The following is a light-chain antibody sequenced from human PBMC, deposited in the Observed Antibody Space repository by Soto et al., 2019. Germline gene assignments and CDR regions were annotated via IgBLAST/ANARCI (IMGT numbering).Light chain of an antibody. J-gene: IGLJ1*01. CDR1: NIGSKS. Sequence: SYELTQPPSVSVSPGQTGSITCWGSNIGSKSGHWYQQKPGQAPVLVVYDDSDRPSGIPERFSGSNSGNTATLTISRVEAGDEADYYCQVWDSSSDIYVFGAGTKVTVL. CDR2: DDS. CDR3: QVWDSSSDIYV. V-gene: IGLV3-21*02.